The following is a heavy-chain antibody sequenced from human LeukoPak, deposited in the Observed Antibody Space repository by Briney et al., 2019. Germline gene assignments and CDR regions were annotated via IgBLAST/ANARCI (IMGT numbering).Heavy chain of an antibody. Sequence: PSETLSLTCTVSGGSISSYYWSWIRQPPGKGLEWIGYIYYSGSTNYNPSLKSRVTISVDTSKNQFSLKLSSVTAADTAVYYCARSPNGDYGDYSPDYWGLGTLVTVSS. D-gene: IGHD4-17*01. CDR1: GGSISSYY. CDR2: IYYSGST. J-gene: IGHJ4*02. V-gene: IGHV4-59*01. CDR3: ARSPNGDYGDYSPDY.